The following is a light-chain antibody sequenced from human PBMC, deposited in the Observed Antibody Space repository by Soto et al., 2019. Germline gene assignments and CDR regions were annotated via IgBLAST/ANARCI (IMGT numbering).Light chain of an antibody. CDR3: QQYKT. Sequence: EIVLTQSPGTLSLSPGERATLSCRASQSVSSSYLAWYQQKPGQAPRLLIYGASSRATGIPDRFSGSGSRTDFTLTISRLEPEDFAVYYCQQYKTFGQGTMVEIK. CDR1: QSVSSSY. CDR2: GAS. J-gene: IGKJ1*01. V-gene: IGKV3-20*01.